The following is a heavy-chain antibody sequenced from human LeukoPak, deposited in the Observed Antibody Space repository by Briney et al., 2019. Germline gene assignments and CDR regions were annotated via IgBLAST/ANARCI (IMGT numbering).Heavy chain of an antibody. CDR2: INPNSGGT. CDR1: GYTFTGYY. D-gene: IGHD3-22*01. V-gene: IGHV1-2*02. Sequence: ASVKVSCKASGYTFTGYYMHWVRQAPGQGLEWMGWINPNSGGTNYAQKFQGRVTMTGDTSISTAYMELSRLRSDDTAVYYCARDSITGYYYDSSGYELFDYWGQGTLVTVSS. J-gene: IGHJ4*02. CDR3: ARDSITGYYYDSSGYELFDY.